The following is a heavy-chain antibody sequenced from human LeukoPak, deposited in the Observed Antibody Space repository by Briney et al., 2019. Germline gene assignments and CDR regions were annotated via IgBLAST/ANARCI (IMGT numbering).Heavy chain of an antibody. V-gene: IGHV4-34*01. CDR1: GGSFSGYY. CDR2: INHSGST. D-gene: IGHD6-19*01. CDR3: ASGQIAVAAKD. Sequence: PSETLSLTCAVYGGSFSGYYWSWIRQPPGKGLEWIGEINHSGSTNYSPSLKSRVTISVDTSKNQFSLKLSSVTAADTAVYYCASGQIAVAAKDWGQGTLVTVSS. J-gene: IGHJ4*02.